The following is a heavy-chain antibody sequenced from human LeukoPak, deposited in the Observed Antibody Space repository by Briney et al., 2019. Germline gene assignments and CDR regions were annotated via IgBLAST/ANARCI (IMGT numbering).Heavy chain of an antibody. Sequence: SETLSLTCTVSGGSISSSTYYWGWIRQPPGKGLEWIGSIYYSGSTYYNPSLKSRVTISVDTSKNQFSLKMSSVSAADTAVYYCATFGRDAFDIWGQGTMVTVSS. V-gene: IGHV4-39*01. D-gene: IGHD2-15*01. J-gene: IGHJ3*02. CDR2: IYYSGST. CDR1: GGSISSSTYY. CDR3: ATFGRDAFDI.